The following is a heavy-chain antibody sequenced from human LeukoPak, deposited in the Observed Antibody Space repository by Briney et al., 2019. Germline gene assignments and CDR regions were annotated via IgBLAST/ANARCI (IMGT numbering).Heavy chain of an antibody. V-gene: IGHV3-66*01. D-gene: IGHD3-9*01. CDR3: ARDGGSGTSTGYNGYYYYGMDV. CDR1: GFTVSNTC. CDR2: IYNGDNI. Sequence: PGGSLRLSCAVSGFTVSNTCMRWVRQAPGRGLEWVSYIYNGDNIYYADAIKGRFTISRDSSKTTVHLQMNSLRAEDTAVYYCARDGGSGTSTGYNGYYYYGMDVWGQGTTVTVSS. J-gene: IGHJ6*02.